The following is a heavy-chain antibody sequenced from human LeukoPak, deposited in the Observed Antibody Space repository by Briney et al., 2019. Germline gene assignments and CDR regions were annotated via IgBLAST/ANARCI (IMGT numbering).Heavy chain of an antibody. J-gene: IGHJ3*02. CDR3: ARLGVGAGDRRDAFDI. D-gene: IGHD7-27*01. CDR2: ISYSAST. V-gene: IGHV4-39*01. CDR1: GGSISSGRYY. Sequence: PSETLSLTCSVSGGSISSGRYYWGWVRQPPGNGLEWIGSISYSASTQYTSTVYNPSLKSRVTISVDTSRNQFSLSLISLTAADTAVYYCARLGVGAGDRRDAFDIWGQGTMVTVSS.